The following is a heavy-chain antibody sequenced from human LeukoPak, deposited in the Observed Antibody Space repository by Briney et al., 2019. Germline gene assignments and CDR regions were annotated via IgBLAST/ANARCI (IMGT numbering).Heavy chain of an antibody. CDR3: ARETMIAYAFDI. D-gene: IGHD3-22*01. Sequence: GGSLRLSCAASGFTFRSSGLHWVRQAPGKGLEWVAVIWYDGSNKYYADSVKGRFTISRDNSKNTLYLQMNSLRAEDTAVYYCARETMIAYAFDIWGQGTMVTVSS. CDR1: GFTFRSSG. CDR2: IWYDGSNK. J-gene: IGHJ3*02. V-gene: IGHV3-33*01.